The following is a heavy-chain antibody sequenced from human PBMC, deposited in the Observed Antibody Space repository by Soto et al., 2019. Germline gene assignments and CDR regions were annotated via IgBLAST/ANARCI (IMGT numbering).Heavy chain of an antibody. CDR1: GASISSFN. CDR3: ARDRGEYTSSWFWYFSH. J-gene: IGHJ1*01. Sequence: SETLSLTCSVSGASISSFNWNWVRQPAGKGPEWVGRLNIAGTINYNPSLRSRITMSMDTSKNQISLHLRSVTAADTAIYYCARDRGEYTSSWFWYFSHWDQGTLVTVSS. V-gene: IGHV4-4*07. CDR2: LNIAGTI. D-gene: IGHD6-13*01.